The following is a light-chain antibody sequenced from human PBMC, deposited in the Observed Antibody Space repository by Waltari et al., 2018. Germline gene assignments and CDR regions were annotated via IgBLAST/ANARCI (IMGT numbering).Light chain of an antibody. J-gene: IGKJ2*01. CDR1: QSISSY. Sequence: DIQMTPSPSSLSASVGDRLTITCRASQSISSYLNWYQQKPGKAPKLLIYAASSLQSGVPSRFSGSGSGTDFTLTISSLQPEDFATYYCQQSYSTPYTFGQGTKLEIK. CDR2: AAS. V-gene: IGKV1-39*01. CDR3: QQSYSTPYT.